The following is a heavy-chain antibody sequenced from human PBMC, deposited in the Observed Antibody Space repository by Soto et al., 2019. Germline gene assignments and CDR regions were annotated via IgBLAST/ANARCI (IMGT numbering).Heavy chain of an antibody. V-gene: IGHV1-46*01. D-gene: IGHD3-22*01. J-gene: IGHJ4*02. CDR2: INPSGGST. CDR1: GYTFTSYY. CDR3: ARDHDYYDSSGSILFDY. Sequence: QVQLVQSGAEVKKPGASVKVSCKASGYTFTSYYMHWVRQAPGQGLEWMGIINPSGGSTSYAQKFQGRVTMTRDTSTSTVYMELSSLRSEDTAVYYCARDHDYYDSSGSILFDYWGQGTLVTVSS.